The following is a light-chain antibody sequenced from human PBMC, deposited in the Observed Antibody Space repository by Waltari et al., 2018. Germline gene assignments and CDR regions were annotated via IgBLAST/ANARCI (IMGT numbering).Light chain of an antibody. CDR3: QQRSNWPRT. CDR2: SAS. V-gene: IGKV3-11*01. Sequence: SCRASLCCTNYLAWFQHKPCQAPRVLIYSASNRATGVPARFSGSGSGTDFTLTISSLEPEDFAVYYCQQRSNWPRTFGQGTKVEVK. CDR1: LCCTNY. J-gene: IGKJ1*01.